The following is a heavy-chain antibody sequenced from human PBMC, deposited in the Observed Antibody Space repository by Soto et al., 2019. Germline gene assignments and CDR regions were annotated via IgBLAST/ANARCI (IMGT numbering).Heavy chain of an antibody. J-gene: IGHJ4*02. CDR1: GFTFSTYA. D-gene: IGHD6-13*01. Sequence: GGSLRLSCVASGFTFSTYAMHWVRQAPGKGLEYVSALTNNGGTTYYASSVKGRFTISRDNSKNTLYLQMGSLRAEDMAVYYCARAASSTWYLAYWGQGTLVTVSS. CDR3: ARAASSTWYLAY. V-gene: IGHV3-64*01. CDR2: LTNNGGTT.